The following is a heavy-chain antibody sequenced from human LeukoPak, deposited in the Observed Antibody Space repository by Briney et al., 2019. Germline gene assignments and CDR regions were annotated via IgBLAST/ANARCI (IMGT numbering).Heavy chain of an antibody. J-gene: IGHJ2*01. V-gene: IGHV5-51*01. CDR2: IYPGDSDT. CDR1: VYIFTIYW. CDR3: ARRVRVAGPLYWYFAL. Sequence: KDGESLKISCECSVYIFTIYWIVWVRQMPGKGLEWMGIIYPGDSDTRYSPSFQGPVTLSADTSISTAYLQWSSARRPDTAMYFRARRVRVAGPLYWYFALWGRGTLVTVSS. D-gene: IGHD6-19*01.